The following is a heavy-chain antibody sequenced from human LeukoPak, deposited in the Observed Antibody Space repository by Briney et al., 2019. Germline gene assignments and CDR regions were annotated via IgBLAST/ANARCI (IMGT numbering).Heavy chain of an antibody. CDR3: AREPGAAGTEPLDY. J-gene: IGHJ4*02. Sequence: GASVKVSCKASGYTFTSYGISWVRQAPGQGLEWMGWISAYNGNTNYAQKLQGRVTMTTDTSTSTAYMELRSLRSEDTAVYYCAREPGAAGTEPLDYWGQGTLVTVSS. D-gene: IGHD6-13*01. V-gene: IGHV1-18*01. CDR2: ISAYNGNT. CDR1: GYTFTSYG.